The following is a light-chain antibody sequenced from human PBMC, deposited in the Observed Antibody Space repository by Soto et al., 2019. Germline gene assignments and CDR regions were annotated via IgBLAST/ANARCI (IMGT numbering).Light chain of an antibody. V-gene: IGLV2-8*01. Sequence: QSVLTQPPSASGSPGQSVAISCTGTSSDTGAYKFVSWYQQHPGKAPKLIIYEVSRRPSGVPDRFSGSKSGNTASLTVSGLLAEDEADYYCSLYAGTNSVVFGGGTKLTVL. J-gene: IGLJ2*01. CDR1: SSDTGAYKF. CDR2: EVS. CDR3: SLYAGTNSVV.